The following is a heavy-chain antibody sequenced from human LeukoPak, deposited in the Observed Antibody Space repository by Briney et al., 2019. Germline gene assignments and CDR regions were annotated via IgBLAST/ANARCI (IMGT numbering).Heavy chain of an antibody. CDR1: GFTFDDYA. CDR3: AKGGRYSSSWYDY. CDR2: ISWNSGSI. V-gene: IGHV3-9*01. Sequence: GRSLRLSCAASGFTFDDYAMHWVRQAPGKGLEWVSGISWNSGSIGYADSVKGRFTISRDSAKNSLYLQMNSLRAEDTALYYCAKGGRYSSSWYDYWGQGTLVTVSS. J-gene: IGHJ4*02. D-gene: IGHD6-13*01.